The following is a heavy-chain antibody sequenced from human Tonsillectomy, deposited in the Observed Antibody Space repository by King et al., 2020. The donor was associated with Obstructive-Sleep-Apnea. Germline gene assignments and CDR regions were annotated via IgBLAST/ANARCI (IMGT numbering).Heavy chain of an antibody. CDR2: ISPDSGGT. J-gene: IGHJ4*02. Sequence: QLVQSGAEVKKPGASVRVSCKASGYTFTGYYIHWVRQAPGQGLEWMGWISPDSGGTDFAQKFQARVTMTRDASISTAYMDLSSLRSDDTAVYYCARDGTAEPHRRSNYFDSWGQGTLVTVSS. CDR1: GYTFTGYY. D-gene: IGHD1-14*01. CDR3: ARDGTAEPHRRSNYFDS. V-gene: IGHV1-2*02.